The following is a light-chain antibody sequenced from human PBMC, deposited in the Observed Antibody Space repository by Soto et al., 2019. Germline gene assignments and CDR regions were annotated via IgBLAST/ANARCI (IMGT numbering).Light chain of an antibody. CDR3: TSYAGGNNV. Sequence: QSALTQPPSASGSPGQSVTTSCTGTSSDVGGYNYVSWYQQYPSKVPKLMVYEANKRPSGVPDRFSGSKSGNTASLTVSGLQAEDEADYYCTSYAGGNNVFGTGTKLTVL. CDR1: SSDVGGYNY. CDR2: EAN. J-gene: IGLJ1*01. V-gene: IGLV2-8*01.